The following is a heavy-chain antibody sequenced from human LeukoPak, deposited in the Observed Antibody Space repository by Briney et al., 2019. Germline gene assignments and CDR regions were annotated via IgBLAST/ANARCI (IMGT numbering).Heavy chain of an antibody. CDR1: GFTFRSYS. V-gene: IGHV3-21*01. CDR2: ISGSSSYI. CDR3: ARGGRLFDY. Sequence: PGGSLRLSCVVSGFTFRSYSMNWVRQAPGKGLEWVSCISGSSSYIYYADSVKGRFTISRGNAKNSLYLQMNSLRAEDTAVYYCARGGRLFDYWGQGTLVTVSS. D-gene: IGHD1-26*01. J-gene: IGHJ4*02.